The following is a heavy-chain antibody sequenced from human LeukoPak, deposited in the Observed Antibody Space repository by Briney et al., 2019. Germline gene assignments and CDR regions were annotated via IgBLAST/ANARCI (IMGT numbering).Heavy chain of an antibody. CDR1: GFTFSSYS. V-gene: IGHV3-7*01. Sequence: PGGSLRLSCAASGFTFSSYSMNWVRQAPGKGLEWVANIKQDGSEKYYVDSVKGRFTISRDNAKNSLYLQMNSLRAEDTAVYYCASSGTDTAITAFDYWGQGTLVTVSS. J-gene: IGHJ4*02. CDR3: ASSGTDTAITAFDY. D-gene: IGHD5-18*01. CDR2: IKQDGSEK.